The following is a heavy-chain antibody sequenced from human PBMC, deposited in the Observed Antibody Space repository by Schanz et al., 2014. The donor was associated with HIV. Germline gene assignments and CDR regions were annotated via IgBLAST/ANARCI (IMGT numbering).Heavy chain of an antibody. Sequence: QVQLVQSGAEVKKPGSSVKVFCRASGGTFINYAFSWVRQAPGQGLEWMGIINPIDGSPSYAQKFQGRVTMTTDTSTSTVYMELSSLRSEDTAVYYCARELAVAGHDAFDIWGQGTVVTVSS. CDR1: GGTFINYA. V-gene: IGHV1-46*01. J-gene: IGHJ3*02. CDR3: ARELAVAGHDAFDI. CDR2: INPIDGSP. D-gene: IGHD6-19*01.